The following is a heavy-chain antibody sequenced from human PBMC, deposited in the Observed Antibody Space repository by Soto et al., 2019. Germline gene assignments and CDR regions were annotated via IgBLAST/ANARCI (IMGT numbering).Heavy chain of an antibody. Sequence: LSLTCAVSGYSISSGYYWGWLRQPPGKGLEWIRSIYHGGSTYYNPSLNSRVTLSIDMTNNHVSLILNSVTAADTAVYYCARVGPWVPYYYESSHYTFENWFDPWGQGTLVTVSS. V-gene: IGHV4-38-2*01. CDR2: IYHGGST. J-gene: IGHJ5*02. D-gene: IGHD3-22*01. CDR1: GYSISSGYY. CDR3: ARVGPWVPYYYESSHYTFENWFDP.